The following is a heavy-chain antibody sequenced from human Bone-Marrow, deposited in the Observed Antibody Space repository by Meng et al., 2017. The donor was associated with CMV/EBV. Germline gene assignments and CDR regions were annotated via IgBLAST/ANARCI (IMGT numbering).Heavy chain of an antibody. CDR2: ISGDRDDT. V-gene: IGHV1-18*04. CDR3: VIATHLRVTGCSPLRS. J-gene: IGHJ5*02. Sequence: AAVMVTCKTACYTFTGHGINWVRQAPGQRPEWLGWISGDRDDTVYAARCQGRFTVTKDTFTRTAYKELRSLSFDDTAVYYCVIATHLRVTGCSPLRSLGQGTLVTGSS. CDR1: CYTFTGHG. D-gene: IGHD2-2*01.